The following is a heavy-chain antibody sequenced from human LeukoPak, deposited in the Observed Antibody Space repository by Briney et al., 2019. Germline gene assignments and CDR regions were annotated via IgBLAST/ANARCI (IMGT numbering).Heavy chain of an antibody. J-gene: IGHJ4*02. CDR3: AKDERNWNYNLASQTYD. D-gene: IGHD1-7*01. CDR1: GFTFNYYA. Sequence: GGSLRLSCAASGFTFNYYAMSWVRQAPGKGLEWVSVIYSGGSTYYADSVKGRFTISRDNSKNTLYLQMSSLRAEDTAVYYCAKDERNWNYNLASQTYDWGQGTLVTVSS. CDR2: IYSGGST. V-gene: IGHV3-23*03.